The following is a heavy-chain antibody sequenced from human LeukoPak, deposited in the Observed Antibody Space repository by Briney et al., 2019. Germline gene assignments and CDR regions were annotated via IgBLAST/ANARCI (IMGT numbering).Heavy chain of an antibody. CDR3: ARSAPGYYFDY. Sequence: ASVKVSCKASGYTFTSYDINWVRQATGQGLEWMGWMNPNSGNTGYAQKFQGRVTMTRNTSIGTAYMELSSLRSDDTAVYYCARSAPGYYFDYWGQGTLVTVSS. J-gene: IGHJ4*02. V-gene: IGHV1-8*01. D-gene: IGHD7-27*01. CDR1: GYTFTSYD. CDR2: MNPNSGNT.